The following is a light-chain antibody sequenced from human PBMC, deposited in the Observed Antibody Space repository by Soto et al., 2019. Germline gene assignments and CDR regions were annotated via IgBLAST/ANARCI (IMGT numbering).Light chain of an antibody. J-gene: IGKJ4*01. Sequence: EIVMTQSPATLSVSPGERATLSCRASQSVTSNLAWYQQKPGQAPRLLIYRASTRATGIPARFSGSGSGTEFTLTIRSLQSEDFAVYHCQQYNNWPLTFGGGTKVEIK. CDR2: RAS. CDR3: QQYNNWPLT. V-gene: IGKV3-15*01. CDR1: QSVTSN.